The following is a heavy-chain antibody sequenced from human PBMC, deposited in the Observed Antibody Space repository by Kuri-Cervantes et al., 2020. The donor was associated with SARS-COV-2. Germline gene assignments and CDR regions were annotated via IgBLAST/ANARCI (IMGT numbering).Heavy chain of an antibody. V-gene: IGHV3-11*01. CDR3: SRDQVSAAGTANY. CDR2: ISSSDSTT. CDR1: GFTFRDYY. D-gene: IGHD6-13*01. Sequence: GESLKISCVASGFTFRDYYMSWIRQAPGKGLEWISYISSSDSTTYYADSVKGCFTVSRDNAKRTLFLQMNSLRVDDTAAYYCSRDQVSAAGTANYWGQGALVTVSS. J-gene: IGHJ4*02.